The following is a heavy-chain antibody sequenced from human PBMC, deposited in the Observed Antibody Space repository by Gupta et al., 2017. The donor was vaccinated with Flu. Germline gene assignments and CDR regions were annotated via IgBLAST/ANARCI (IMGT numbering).Heavy chain of an antibody. J-gene: IGHJ4*02. V-gene: IGHV3-23*01. CDR1: GFPFNTFA. CDR3: AKEVGVRYVDH. Sequence: VPLLESVGGLVPPGGSLRLSCSASGFPFNTFAISWVRQAPGKGLEWGSAITGSGDTYDAEAVKGRFTISRDNSKNTLLLQMSSLRTDDTARYFCAKEVGVRYVDHWGQGTLVTVSS. D-gene: IGHD2-8*01. CDR2: ITGSGDT.